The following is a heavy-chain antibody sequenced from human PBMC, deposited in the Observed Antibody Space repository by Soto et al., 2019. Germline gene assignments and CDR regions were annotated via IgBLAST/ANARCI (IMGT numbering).Heavy chain of an antibody. CDR2: IYPGDSDT. J-gene: IGHJ6*02. Sequence: GESLKISCKGSGYTFTDYWIGWVRQLPGKGLEWMGIIYPGDSDTRYSPSFQGHVTITVDKSTSTAYLQWSTLKASDNAMYYCARHLSNFRDYYYAMDVWGQGTTVTVSS. D-gene: IGHD4-4*01. V-gene: IGHV5-51*01. CDR1: GYTFTDYW. CDR3: ARHLSNFRDYYYAMDV.